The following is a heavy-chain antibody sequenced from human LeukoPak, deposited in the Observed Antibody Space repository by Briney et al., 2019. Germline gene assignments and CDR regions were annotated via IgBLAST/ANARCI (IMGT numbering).Heavy chain of an antibody. J-gene: IGHJ5*02. V-gene: IGHV5-51*01. CDR1: GYSFTSFW. Sequence: GESLKISCKGSGYSFTSFWIGWVRQMPGKGLEWMGIIYPGDSEIKYSPSFQGQVTISADKSISTAYLQWSSLKASGTAMYYCARFGVLLWFGELENWFDPWGQGTLVTVSS. CDR2: IYPGDSEI. CDR3: ARFGVLLWFGELENWFDP. D-gene: IGHD3-10*01.